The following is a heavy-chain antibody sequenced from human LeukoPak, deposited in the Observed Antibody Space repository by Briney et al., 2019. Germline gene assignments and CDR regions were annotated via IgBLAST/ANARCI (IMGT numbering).Heavy chain of an antibody. CDR2: ISSSSYI. J-gene: IGHJ4*02. Sequence: GGSLRLSCVASGFTFSSYSMNWVRQAPGKGLEWVSSISSSSYIYYADSVKGRFTISRDNAKNSLYLQMNSLRAEDTAVYYCARDPGYSYGHDYWGQGTLVTVSS. CDR3: ARDPGYSYGHDY. D-gene: IGHD5-18*01. V-gene: IGHV3-21*01. CDR1: GFTFSSYS.